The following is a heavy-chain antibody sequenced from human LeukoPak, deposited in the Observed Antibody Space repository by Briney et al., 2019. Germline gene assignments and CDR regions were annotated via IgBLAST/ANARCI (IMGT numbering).Heavy chain of an antibody. CDR2: IIPVFGTA. Sequence: SVKVSCKASGGTFNNYVISWVRQAPGLGLEWVGGIIPVFGTATYARKFQDRVTITTDESTRTAYMEVSSLRSEDTAVYHCARQAFRTGMISADYWGQGTLVTVSS. V-gene: IGHV1-69*05. J-gene: IGHJ4*02. D-gene: IGHD1-1*01. CDR1: GGTFNNYV. CDR3: ARQAFRTGMISADY.